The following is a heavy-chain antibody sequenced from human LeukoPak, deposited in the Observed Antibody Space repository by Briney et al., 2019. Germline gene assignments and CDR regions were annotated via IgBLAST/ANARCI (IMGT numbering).Heavy chain of an antibody. J-gene: IGHJ4*02. V-gene: IGHV4-38-2*02. Sequence: SETLSLTCTVSGYSISSGYYWVWIRPPPGKGLEWIGSIYRSGSTNYNPSLKSRVTISVDTSKNQFSLKVNSVTAADTAVYYCARSKDILTGYCFDYWGQGTLVTVSS. D-gene: IGHD3-9*01. CDR2: IYRSGST. CDR3: ARSKDILTGYCFDY. CDR1: GYSISSGYY.